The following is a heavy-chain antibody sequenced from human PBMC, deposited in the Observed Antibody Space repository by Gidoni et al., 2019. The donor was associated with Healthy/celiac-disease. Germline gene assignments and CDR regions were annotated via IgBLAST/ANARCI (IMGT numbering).Heavy chain of an antibody. V-gene: IGHV4-34*01. CDR2: INHSGST. D-gene: IGHD3-22*01. Sequence: QVQLQQWGAGLLKPSEILSLTCAVYGGSFSGYYWSWIRQPPGKGLEWIGEINHSGSTNYNPSLQSRVTISVDTSKNQFSLKLSSVTAAGTAVYYCARVRAYYDSSGYYHYWGQGTLVTVSS. CDR3: ARVRAYYDSSGYYHY. CDR1: GGSFSGYY. J-gene: IGHJ4*02.